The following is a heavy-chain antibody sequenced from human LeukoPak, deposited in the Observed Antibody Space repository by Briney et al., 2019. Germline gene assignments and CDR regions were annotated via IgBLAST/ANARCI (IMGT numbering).Heavy chain of an antibody. CDR2: MHPTGIT. CDR1: GYSISAGFH. D-gene: IGHD5-24*01. V-gene: IGHV4-38-2*02. J-gene: IGHJ4*02. Sequence: SETLSLTCTVSGYSISAGFHWGWIRQSPGKGLEWLVSMHPTGITYYNPSLKSRVTISVDTSKNQFSLKLSSVTAADTAVYYCARAPPGWLQFSYFDYWGQGTLVTVSS. CDR3: ARAPPGWLQFSYFDY.